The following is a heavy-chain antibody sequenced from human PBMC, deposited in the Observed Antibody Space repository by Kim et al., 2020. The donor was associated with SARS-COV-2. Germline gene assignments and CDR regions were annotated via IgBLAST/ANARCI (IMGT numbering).Heavy chain of an antibody. CDR3: ASHYYGRGTFDY. J-gene: IGHJ4*02. Sequence: NPSLKGQVHISVDTSKNQFSLKLSSVTAADTAVYYCASHYYGRGTFDYWGQGTLVTVSS. D-gene: IGHD3-10*01. V-gene: IGHV4-39*01.